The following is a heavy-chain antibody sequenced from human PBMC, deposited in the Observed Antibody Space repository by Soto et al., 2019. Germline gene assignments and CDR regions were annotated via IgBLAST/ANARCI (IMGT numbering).Heavy chain of an antibody. V-gene: IGHV4-39*01. CDR1: GGSITSRSYY. CDR2: IYYSGST. D-gene: IGHD2-21*02. J-gene: IGHJ4*02. Sequence: SETLSLTCTASGGSITSRSYYWGWIRQSPGKGLEWIGSIYYSGSTYYNPSLKSRVAMSVDTSKNQFSLKLRSVSAADTAVYYWARQRTSVVTQAYFDDWGQGSLVTVSS. CDR3: ARQRTSVVTQAYFDD.